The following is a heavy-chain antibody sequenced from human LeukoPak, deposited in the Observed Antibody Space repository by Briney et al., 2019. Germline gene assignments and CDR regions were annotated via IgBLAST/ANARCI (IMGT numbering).Heavy chain of an antibody. CDR2: IFYSGST. V-gene: IGHV4-39*07. CDR3: ASLWFGEKLPNNWFDP. J-gene: IGHJ5*02. CDR1: GGSISSSNYY. Sequence: SETLSLTCTVSGGSISSSNYYWGWIRQPPGKGLEWIGSIFYSGSTFYNPSLKSRVTISVDTSKNQFSLKLSSVTAADTAVYYCASLWFGEKLPNNWFDPWGQGTLVTVSS. D-gene: IGHD3-10*01.